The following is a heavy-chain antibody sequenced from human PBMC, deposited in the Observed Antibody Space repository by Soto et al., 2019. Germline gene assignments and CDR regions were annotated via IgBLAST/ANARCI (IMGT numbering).Heavy chain of an antibody. CDR3: ARGGGSSSGLLPYYYGMDV. D-gene: IGHD6-6*01. CDR1: GFTFTSSA. Sequence: SVKVSCKASGFTFTSSAVQWVRQARGQRLEWIGWIVVGSGNTNYAQKFQERVTITRDTSTSTAYMELRSLRSDDTAVYYCARGGGSSSGLLPYYYGMDVWGQGTTVTVSS. J-gene: IGHJ6*02. CDR2: IVVGSGNT. V-gene: IGHV1-58*01.